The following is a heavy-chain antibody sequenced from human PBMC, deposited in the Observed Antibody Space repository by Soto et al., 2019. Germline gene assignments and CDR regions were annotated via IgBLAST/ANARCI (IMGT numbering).Heavy chain of an antibody. CDR3: ARDRQSTYYYDSSGYYLPDY. V-gene: IGHV3-33*01. CDR2: IWYDGSNK. Sequence: QVQLVESGGGVVQPGRSLRLSCAASGFTFSSYGMHWVRQAPAKGREWVAVIWYDGSNKYYADSVKGRFTISRDNSKNTLYLQMNSLRAEDTAVYYCARDRQSTYYYDSSGYYLPDYWGQGTLVTVSS. D-gene: IGHD3-22*01. CDR1: GFTFSSYG. J-gene: IGHJ4*02.